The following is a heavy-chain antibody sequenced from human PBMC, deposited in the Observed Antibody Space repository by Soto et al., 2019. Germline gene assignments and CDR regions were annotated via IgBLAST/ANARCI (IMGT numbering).Heavy chain of an antibody. CDR2: INHSGST. CDR3: ARAAPRYCRGGSCYSGRDY. V-gene: IGHV4-34*01. D-gene: IGHD2-15*01. CDR1: GGSFSGYY. J-gene: IGHJ4*02. Sequence: QVQLQQWGAGLLKPSETLSLTCAVYGGSFSGYYWSWIRQPPGKGLEWIGEINHSGSTNYNPSLNTRGTISVATSKNQFSLKLSSVTAADTAVYYCARAAPRYCRGGSCYSGRDYWDQGTLVTVSS.